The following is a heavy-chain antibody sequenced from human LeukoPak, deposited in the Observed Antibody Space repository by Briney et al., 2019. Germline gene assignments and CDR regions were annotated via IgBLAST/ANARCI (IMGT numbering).Heavy chain of an antibody. CDR3: ARERSGSEIFARSFDI. CDR2: IYHSGST. Sequence: SGTLSLTCAVSGGSISSSHWWSWVRQPPGKGLEWIGEIYHSGSTNYNPSLKSRITISVDMSKNQFPLKLSSVTAADTAVYYCARERSGSEIFARSFDIWGQGTMVTVSS. CDR1: GGSISSSHW. J-gene: IGHJ3*02. V-gene: IGHV4-4*02. D-gene: IGHD3-3*01.